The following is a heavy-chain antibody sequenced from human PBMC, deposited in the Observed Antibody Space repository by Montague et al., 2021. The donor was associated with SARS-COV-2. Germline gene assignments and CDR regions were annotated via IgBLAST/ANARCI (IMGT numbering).Heavy chain of an antibody. CDR2: IYYSGST. Sequence: SETLSLTRTVSGGSISSYYWSWIRQPPGKGLEWIGHIYYSGSTNXNPSLKSRVTISVDTSKNQFSLKLSSVTAADTAVYYCARVPYSSSGFFYYYYGIDVWGQGTTVTVSS. CDR1: GGSISSYY. CDR3: ARVPYSSSGFFYYYYGIDV. D-gene: IGHD6-6*01. J-gene: IGHJ6*02. V-gene: IGHV4-59*13.